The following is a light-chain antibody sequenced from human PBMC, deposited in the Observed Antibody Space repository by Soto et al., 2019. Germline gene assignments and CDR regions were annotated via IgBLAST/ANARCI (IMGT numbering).Light chain of an antibody. Sequence: DIQMTQSPSTLSASVGDRVTITCRASESISLWLAWFQQKPGKAPKLLIYKASTLASGVPSRFNGSGSGTEFTHTIRSLQPDDFAIYYCQHYNSFPYTFGQGTKVDI. V-gene: IGKV1-5*03. J-gene: IGKJ2*01. CDR1: ESISLW. CDR2: KAS. CDR3: QHYNSFPYT.